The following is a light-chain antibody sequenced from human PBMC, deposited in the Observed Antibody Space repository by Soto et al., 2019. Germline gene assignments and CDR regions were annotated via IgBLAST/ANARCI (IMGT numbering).Light chain of an antibody. V-gene: IGLV2-23*01. CDR2: EGS. Sequence: QSVLTQPASVSGSPGQSITISCTGTSSDVGSYNLVSWYQQHPGKAPKLMIYEGSKRPSGVSNRFSGSKSGNTASLTISGLQAEDEADYYCCSYVGSSTSVVFGGGTQLTVL. J-gene: IGLJ2*01. CDR3: CSYVGSSTSVV. CDR1: SSDVGSYNL.